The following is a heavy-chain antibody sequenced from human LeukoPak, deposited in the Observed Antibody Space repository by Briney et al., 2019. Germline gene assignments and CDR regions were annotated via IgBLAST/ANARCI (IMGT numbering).Heavy chain of an antibody. D-gene: IGHD4-11*01. CDR3: ARGRIDYPFDY. Sequence: GASVKVSCKASGGTFSSYAISWVRQAPGQGLEWMGRIIPILGIANYAQKFQGRVTITADKSTSTAYMELSSLRSEDTAVYYCARGRIDYPFDYWGQGTLVTVSS. J-gene: IGHJ4*02. CDR2: IIPILGIA. CDR1: GGTFSSYA. V-gene: IGHV1-69*04.